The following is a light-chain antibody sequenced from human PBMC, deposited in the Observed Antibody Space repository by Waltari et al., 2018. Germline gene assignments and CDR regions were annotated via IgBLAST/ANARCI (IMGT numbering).Light chain of an antibody. Sequence: DIQMTQSPASLSASVGDRVDITCQATRDITNFLSWFQQKSGRTPRRLIYEASILDTGVPSRFSGRGSGTHFTLTINDVQPEDSATYFCQQYDDVPITFGQVTRLDI. CDR2: EAS. J-gene: IGKJ5*01. CDR3: QQYDDVPIT. V-gene: IGKV1-33*01. CDR1: RDITNF.